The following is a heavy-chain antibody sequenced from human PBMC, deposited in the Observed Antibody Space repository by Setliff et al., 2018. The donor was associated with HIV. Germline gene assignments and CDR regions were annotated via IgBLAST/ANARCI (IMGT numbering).Heavy chain of an antibody. CDR1: GYSISNGSY. CDR2: INHRGAT. V-gene: IGHV4-38-2*02. Sequence: PSETLSLTCNVSGYSISNGSYWGWIRQPPGKGLEWIANINHRGATSYNPSLKSRVIISLDTSKNHLSLKLRSVTAADTAVYYCARARGRAPLSYYFDSWGQGRLVTVSS. J-gene: IGHJ4*02. CDR3: ARARGRAPLSYYFDS. D-gene: IGHD2-2*01.